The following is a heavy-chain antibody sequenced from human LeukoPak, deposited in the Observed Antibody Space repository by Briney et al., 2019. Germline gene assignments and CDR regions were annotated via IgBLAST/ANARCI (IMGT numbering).Heavy chain of an antibody. CDR3: ARRGTTYCTVDSCHPNWFDP. V-gene: IGHV3-23*01. J-gene: IGHJ5*02. CDR1: GFAFSFSA. CDR2: INANAINT. Sequence: PGGSLRLSCEASGFAFSFSAMTWVRQAPGTGLEWVSTINANAINTYYAASVRGRFTISRDNSKSTLYLQLNSLRAEDTAVYYCARRGTTYCTVDSCHPNWFDPWGQGTLVTVSS. D-gene: IGHD2-15*01.